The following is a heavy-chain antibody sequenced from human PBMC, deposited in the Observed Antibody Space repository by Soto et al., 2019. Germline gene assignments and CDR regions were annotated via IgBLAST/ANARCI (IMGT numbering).Heavy chain of an antibody. CDR2: IYWDDDK. CDR1: GFSLSTSGVG. CDR3: AHRLEWELLYYFDY. V-gene: IGHV2-5*02. D-gene: IGHD1-26*01. J-gene: IGHJ4*02. Sequence: QITLKESGPTLVKPTQTLTLTCTFSGFSLSTSGVGVGWIRQPPGKALEWLALIYWDDDKRYSPSLKSRLTSTKDTSKNQVVLTMTNMDPVDTATYYCAHRLEWELLYYFDYWGQGTLGTVSS.